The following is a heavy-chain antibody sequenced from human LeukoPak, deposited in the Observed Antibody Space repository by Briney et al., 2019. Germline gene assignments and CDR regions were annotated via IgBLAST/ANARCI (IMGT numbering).Heavy chain of an antibody. V-gene: IGHV4-30-2*01. CDR3: ARVLKRLYYGMDV. CDR1: GASISRVGYS. Sequence: RSQTLSLTCAVSGASISRVGYSWNWLRQPPGKGLEWFGYIYQRGSPYNNPPLKSRLTKSVDRSNSQFSLKLSSVTAADTAVYYCARVLKRLYYGMDVWGQGTTVTVSS. CDR2: IYQRGSP. J-gene: IGHJ6*02.